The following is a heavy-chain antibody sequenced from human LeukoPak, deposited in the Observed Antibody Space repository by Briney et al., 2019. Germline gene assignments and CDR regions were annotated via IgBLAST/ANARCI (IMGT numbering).Heavy chain of an antibody. CDR2: ISYDGSNK. D-gene: IGHD6-13*01. CDR3: AKEGIARCFDY. V-gene: IGHV3-30*18. J-gene: IGHJ4*02. Sequence: GRSLRLSCAASGFTFSSYGMHWVRQAPGKGLEWVAVISYDGSNKYYADSVKGRFTISRDNSKNTLYLQTNSLRAEDTAVYYCAKEGIARCFDYWGQGTLVTVSS. CDR1: GFTFSSYG.